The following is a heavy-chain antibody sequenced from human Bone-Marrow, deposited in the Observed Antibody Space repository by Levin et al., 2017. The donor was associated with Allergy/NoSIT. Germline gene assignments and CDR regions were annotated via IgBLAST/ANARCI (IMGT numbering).Heavy chain of an antibody. J-gene: IGHJ3*02. CDR1: GFTFSSYA. CDR2: ISGSGGST. CDR3: AKDMVWVVPAAIKGQGAFDI. D-gene: IGHD2-2*01. V-gene: IGHV3-23*01. Sequence: GESLKISCAASGFTFSSYAMSWVRQAPGKGLEWVSAISGSGGSTYYADSVKGRFTISRDNSKNTLYLQMNSLRAEDTAVYYCAKDMVWVVPAAIKGQGAFDIWGQGTMVTVSS.